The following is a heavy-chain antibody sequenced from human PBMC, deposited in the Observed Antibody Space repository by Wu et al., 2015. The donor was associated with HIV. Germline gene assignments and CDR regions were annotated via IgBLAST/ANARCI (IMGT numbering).Heavy chain of an antibody. D-gene: IGHD4-17*01. CDR1: GYTFTSYG. J-gene: IGHJ3*02. V-gene: IGHV1-18*01. CDR3: ARDFLXKTTVTTRGAFDI. CDR2: ISAYNGNT. Sequence: QVQLVQSGAEVKKPGASVKVSCKASGYTFTSYGISWVRQAPGQGLEWMGWISAYNGNTNYAQKLQGRVTMTTDTSTSTAYMELRSLRSDDTAVYYCARDFLXKTTVTTRGAFDIWGQGTMVTVSS.